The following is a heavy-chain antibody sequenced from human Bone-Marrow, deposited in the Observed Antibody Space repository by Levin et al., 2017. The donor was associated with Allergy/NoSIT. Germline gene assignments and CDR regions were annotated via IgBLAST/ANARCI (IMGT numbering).Heavy chain of an antibody. Sequence: GESLKISCAASGFTFSSYDMHWVRQATGKGLEWVSAIGTAGDPYYPGSVKGRFTISRENAKNSLYLQMNSLRAGDTAVYYCARGEITMVQGVIMPIRYMDVWGKGTTVTVSS. J-gene: IGHJ6*03. CDR3: ARGEITMVQGVIMPIRYMDV. CDR1: GFTFSSYD. D-gene: IGHD3-10*01. V-gene: IGHV3-13*05. CDR2: IGTAGDP.